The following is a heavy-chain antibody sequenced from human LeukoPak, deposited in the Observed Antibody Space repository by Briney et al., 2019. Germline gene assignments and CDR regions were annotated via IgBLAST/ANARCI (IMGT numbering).Heavy chain of an antibody. CDR1: GFTFSSYE. D-gene: IGHD3-10*01. CDR3: ARDSAGSGSYVGYFEY. J-gene: IGHJ4*02. CDR2: ISSSGSTI. Sequence: WGSLRLSCAASGFTFSSYEMNWCRQAPGKGRQGVSDISSSGSTIYYADSVKGRFTISRDNSKNSLYLQMNSLRAEDTAVYYCARDSAGSGSYVGYFEYWGQGTLVTVSS. V-gene: IGHV3-48*03.